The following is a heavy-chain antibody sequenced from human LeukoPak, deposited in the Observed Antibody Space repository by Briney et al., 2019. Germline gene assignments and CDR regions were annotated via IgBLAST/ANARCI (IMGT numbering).Heavy chain of an antibody. V-gene: IGHV4-4*07. CDR3: AGGQAVAEAFDY. J-gene: IGHJ4*02. CDR1: GGTISSYY. Sequence: SETLSLTCTVSGGTISSYYWSWIRQPAGKGLEGIGRIYTSGSTNYNPSLKSRVTMSVDTSKNQFSLKLSSVTAADTAVYYCAGGQAVAEAFDYWGQGTLVTVSS. CDR2: IYTSGST. D-gene: IGHD6-19*01.